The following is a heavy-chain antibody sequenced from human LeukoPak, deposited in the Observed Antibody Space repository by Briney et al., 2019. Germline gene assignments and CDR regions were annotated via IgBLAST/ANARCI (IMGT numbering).Heavy chain of an antibody. J-gene: IGHJ4*02. CDR3: AKWGDYDILTGYYDSDY. V-gene: IGHV3-23*01. D-gene: IGHD3-9*01. Sequence: PGASLRLSCAASGFTFSNYAMSWVRQAPGKGLEWVSAICGRGGGTYYADSVKGRFTFSRDDSKNTLYLQMNSLRAEDTAVYYCAKWGDYDILTGYYDSDYWGQGTLATVSS. CDR2: ICGRGGGT. CDR1: GFTFSNYA.